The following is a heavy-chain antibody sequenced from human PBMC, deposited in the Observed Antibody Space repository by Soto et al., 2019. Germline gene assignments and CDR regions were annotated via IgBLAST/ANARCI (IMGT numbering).Heavy chain of an antibody. Sequence: EVQLVESGGGLVQPGRSLRLSCAASGFTLDDYAMHWVRQAPGKGLEWVSGISWNSGSIGYADSVKGRFTISRDNAKNSLYLQMNSLRAEDTALYYCANDYGSGNDALAIWGQGTMVTVSS. CDR3: ANDYGSGNDALAI. CDR1: GFTLDDYA. V-gene: IGHV3-9*01. J-gene: IGHJ3*02. D-gene: IGHD3-10*01. CDR2: ISWNSGSI.